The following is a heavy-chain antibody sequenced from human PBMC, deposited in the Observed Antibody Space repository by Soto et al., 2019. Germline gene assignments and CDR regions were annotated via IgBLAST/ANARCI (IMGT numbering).Heavy chain of an antibody. V-gene: IGHV1-58*01. J-gene: IGHJ6*02. CDR2: IVVGSGNT. CDR3: AADEGYSSSSSYYYYGMDV. D-gene: IGHD6-6*01. CDR1: GFTFTSSA. Sequence: SVKVSGKASGFTFTSSAVQWVRQARGQRLEWIGWIVVGSGNTNYAQKFQERVTITRDMSTSTAYMELSSLRSEDTAVYYCAADEGYSSSSSYYYYGMDVWGQGTTVTVSS.